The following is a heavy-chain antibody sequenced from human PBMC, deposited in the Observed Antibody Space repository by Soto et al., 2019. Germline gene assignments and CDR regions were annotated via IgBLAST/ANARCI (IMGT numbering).Heavy chain of an antibody. D-gene: IGHD6-19*01. CDR3: ARAKYSSGWYNWFDP. CDR1: GYTFTSYG. V-gene: IGHV1-18*01. Sequence: ASVKVSCKASGYTFTSYGISWVRQAPGQGLEWMGWISAYNGNTNYPQKLQGRVTMTTDTSTSTAYMELRSLRSDDTAVYYCARAKYSSGWYNWFDPWGQGTLVTVSS. CDR2: ISAYNGNT. J-gene: IGHJ5*02.